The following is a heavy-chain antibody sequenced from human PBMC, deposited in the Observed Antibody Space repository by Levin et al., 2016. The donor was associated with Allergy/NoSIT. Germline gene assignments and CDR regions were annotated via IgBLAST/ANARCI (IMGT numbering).Heavy chain of an antibody. CDR3: ARDRPSIYFDSNGYPLDV. J-gene: IGHJ6*02. CDR1: GGAMNMYQ. V-gene: IGHV4-4*07. D-gene: IGHD3-22*01. CDR2: IEPSGST. Sequence: SETLSLTCKVSGGAMNMYQWNWIRQPAGKGLEWIGRIEPSGSTNYNPSLRSRVTLSLDRSKSQFSLKLTSVTAADTATYYCARDRPSIYFDSNGYPLDVWGPGTTVTVSS.